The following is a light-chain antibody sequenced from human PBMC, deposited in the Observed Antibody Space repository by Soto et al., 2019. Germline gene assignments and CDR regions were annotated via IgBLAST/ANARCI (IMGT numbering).Light chain of an antibody. J-gene: IGLJ1*01. CDR2: DNN. V-gene: IGLV1-51*01. Sequence: QSVLTQPPSVSAAPRQKVTISCSGSSSNIRNNYVSWYQQLPGTAPKLLIYDNNKRPSGIPDRFSGSKSGTSATLGITGLQTGDEADYYCGTGASSLSAYVFGTGTKLTVL. CDR1: SSNIRNNY. CDR3: GTGASSLSAYV.